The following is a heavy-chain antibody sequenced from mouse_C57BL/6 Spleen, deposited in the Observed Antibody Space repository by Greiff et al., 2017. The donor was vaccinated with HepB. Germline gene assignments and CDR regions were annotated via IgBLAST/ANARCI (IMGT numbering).Heavy chain of an antibody. CDR1: GYAFSSSW. J-gene: IGHJ2*01. CDR3: ARVTTVNYYFDY. D-gene: IGHD1-1*01. V-gene: IGHV1-82*01. Sequence: VMLVESGPELVKPGASVKISCKASGYAFSSSWMNWVKQRPGKGLEWIGRIYPGDGDTNYNGKFKGKATLTADKSSSTAYMQLSSLTSEDSAVYFCARVTTVNYYFDYWGQGTTLTVSS. CDR2: IYPGDGDT.